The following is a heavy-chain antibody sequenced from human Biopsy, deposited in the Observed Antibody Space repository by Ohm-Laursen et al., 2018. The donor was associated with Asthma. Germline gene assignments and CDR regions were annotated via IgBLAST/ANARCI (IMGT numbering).Heavy chain of an antibody. CDR3: AKRRGYSGHDNDY. J-gene: IGHJ4*02. CDR1: GFTFSTSW. Sequence: SLRLSCTASGFTFSTSWMTWVRQAPGNGLEWVAVISYDGNHKFYEDSVKGRFTISRDNSKNTLYLQMNSLRTEDTAVYYCAKRRGYSGHDNDYWGQGTLVIVSS. D-gene: IGHD5-12*01. V-gene: IGHV3-30*18. CDR2: ISYDGNHK.